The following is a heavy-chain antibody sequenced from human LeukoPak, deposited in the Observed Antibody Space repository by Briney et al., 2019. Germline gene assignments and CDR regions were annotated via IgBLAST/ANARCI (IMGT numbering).Heavy chain of an antibody. CDR3: ASGRSVGDSSYYAGYYYDC. D-gene: IGHD3-22*01. V-gene: IGHV1-2*02. CDR1: GYTFSGYY. Sequence: GASVKVSCKASGYTFSGYYIHWVRQAPGQGLECMGWINPNSGGTNYAQKFQGRVTMTRDTSISTAYMELSRLRSDDTAVYYCASGRSVGDSSYYAGYYYDCWGQGTLVTVSS. J-gene: IGHJ4*02. CDR2: INPNSGGT.